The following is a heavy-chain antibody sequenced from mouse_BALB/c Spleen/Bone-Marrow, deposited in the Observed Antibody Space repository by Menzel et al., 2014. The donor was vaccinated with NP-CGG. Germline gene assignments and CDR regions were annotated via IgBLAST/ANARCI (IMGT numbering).Heavy chain of an antibody. V-gene: IGHV5-17*02. J-gene: IGHJ4*01. CDR1: GFTFSSFG. Sequence: EVKVVESGGGLVQPGGSRKLSCAASGFTFSSFGMHWVRQAPEKGLEWVAYISSGSSTIYYADTVKGRFTISRDNPKNTLFLQTTSLRSEDTAMYYCARSGIGYYYGSNSYAMDYWGQGTSVTVSS. CDR2: ISSGSSTI. D-gene: IGHD1-1*01. CDR3: ARSGIGYYYGSNSYAMDY.